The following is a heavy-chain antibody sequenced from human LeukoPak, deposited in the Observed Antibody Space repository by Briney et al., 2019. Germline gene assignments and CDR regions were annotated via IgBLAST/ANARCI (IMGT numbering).Heavy chain of an antibody. CDR1: GGSFSGYY. D-gene: IGHD3-22*01. Sequence: SETLSLTCAVYGGSFSGYYWSWIRQPPGKGLEWIGEMNPRGGTDYTPSLKSRVTMSVDTSKNQFSLKMTSVTAADTAVYYCASIAPYYYDSSGYYFDYWGQGTLVTVSS. V-gene: IGHV4-34*01. CDR3: ASIAPYYYDSSGYYFDY. J-gene: IGHJ4*02. CDR2: MNPRGGT.